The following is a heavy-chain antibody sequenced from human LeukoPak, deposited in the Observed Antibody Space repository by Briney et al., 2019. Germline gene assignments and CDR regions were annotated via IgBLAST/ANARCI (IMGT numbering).Heavy chain of an antibody. J-gene: IGHJ4*02. CDR1: GYTFSSYG. D-gene: IGHD6-19*01. V-gene: IGHV1-18*01. CDR2: ISAYNGDT. Sequence: ASVKVSCKASGYTFSSYGISWVRQAPGQGLEWMGWISAYNGDTKYAQSVQDRITMTTDTTTTTAYMELRSLSSDDTAVYYCARPANMRLGWFMDYWGQGTLVTVSS. CDR3: ARPANMRLGWFMDY.